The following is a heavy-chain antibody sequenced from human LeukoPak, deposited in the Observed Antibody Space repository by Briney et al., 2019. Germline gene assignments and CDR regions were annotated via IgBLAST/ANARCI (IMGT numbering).Heavy chain of an antibody. Sequence: ASVKVSCKASGYTLTSYYMHWVRQAPGQGLEWMGIINPSGGSTSYAQKFQGRVTMTRDTSTSTVYMELSSLRSEDTAVYYCAGAHPGTYYDSSGYYDYWGQGTLVTVSS. CDR1: GYTLTSYY. CDR3: AGAHPGTYYDSSGYYDY. D-gene: IGHD3-22*01. V-gene: IGHV1-46*01. J-gene: IGHJ4*02. CDR2: INPSGGST.